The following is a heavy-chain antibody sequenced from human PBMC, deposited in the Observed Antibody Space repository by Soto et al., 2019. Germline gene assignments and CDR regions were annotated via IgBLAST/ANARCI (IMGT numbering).Heavy chain of an antibody. J-gene: IGHJ6*02. D-gene: IGHD6-13*01. CDR2: IYPGDSDT. Sequence: GVSLKISCKGSGYSFTSYWIGWVRQMPGKGLEWMGIIYPGDSDTRYRPSFPGQVTISADKSISTAYLQWSSLKDSDTAVYYCATTSRCGSTANDYYYGMDVWGRGRTVAVSS. V-gene: IGHV5-51*01. CDR3: ATTSRCGSTANDYYYGMDV. CDR1: GYSFTSYW.